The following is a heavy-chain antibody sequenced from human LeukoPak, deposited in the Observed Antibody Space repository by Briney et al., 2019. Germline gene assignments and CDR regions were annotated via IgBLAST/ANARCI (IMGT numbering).Heavy chain of an antibody. CDR1: GGSISSGGYY. J-gene: IGHJ6*02. D-gene: IGHD3-3*01. Sequence: SQTLSLTCTVSGGSISSGGYYWSWIRQPPGKGLEWIGSIYYSGSTYYNPSLKSRVTISVDTSKNQFSLKLSSVTAADTAVYYCARNHYDFWSGYYYGYYYYGMDVWGQGTTVTVSS. CDR3: ARNHYDFWSGYYYGYYYYGMDV. V-gene: IGHV4-39*01. CDR2: IYYSGST.